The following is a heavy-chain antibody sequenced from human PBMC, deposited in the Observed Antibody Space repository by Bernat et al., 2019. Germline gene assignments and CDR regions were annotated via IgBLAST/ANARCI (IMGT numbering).Heavy chain of an antibody. D-gene: IGHD2-21*02. CDR1: GYTFTSYG. J-gene: IGHJ4*02. Sequence: QVQLVQSGAEVKKPGASVKVSCKASGYTFTSYGISWVRQAPGQGLEWMGWISAYNGNTNYAQKLQGRVTMTTDTSTSTAYMELRSLRSDDTAVYYCARMRQRHQNCGGYCYHDYWGQGTLVTVSS. CDR2: ISAYNGNT. V-gene: IGHV1-18*01. CDR3: ARMRQRHQNCGGYCYHDY.